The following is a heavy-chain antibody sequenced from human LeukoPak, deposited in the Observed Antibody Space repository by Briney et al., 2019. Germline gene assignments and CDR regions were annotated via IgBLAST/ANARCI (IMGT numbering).Heavy chain of an antibody. J-gene: IGHJ4*02. CDR2: IYYSGST. CDR1: GGSLSSSSYY. CDR3: ASAANYGGNSGYFDW. Sequence: SETLSLTCTVSGGSLSSSSYYWGWLRQPPGAGLEWIGSIYYSGSTYYNPSLKSRVTLSVDTSKNQFSLKMSSVAAADTGVYYCASAANYGGNSGYFDWWGEGTLVSVS. D-gene: IGHD4-23*01. V-gene: IGHV4-39*01.